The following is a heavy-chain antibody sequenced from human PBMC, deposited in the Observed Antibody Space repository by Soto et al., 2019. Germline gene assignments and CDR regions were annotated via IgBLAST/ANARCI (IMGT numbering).Heavy chain of an antibody. D-gene: IGHD3-3*02. CDR3: ARHRDAFSSTFDY. CDR1: GFTVSTNY. CDR2: LYSGGST. J-gene: IGHJ4*02. V-gene: IGHV3-53*02. Sequence: EVQLVETGGGLIQSGGSLRLSCAVSGFTVSTNYMSWVRQAPGKGLEWVSALYSGGSTYYADSVKGRFTISRDNSKNTLHLQMNSLRAEDTALYYCARHRDAFSSTFDYWGQGTLVTVSS.